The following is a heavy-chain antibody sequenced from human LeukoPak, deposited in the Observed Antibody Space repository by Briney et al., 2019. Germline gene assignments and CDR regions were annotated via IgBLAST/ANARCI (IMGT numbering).Heavy chain of an antibody. D-gene: IGHD3-22*01. V-gene: IGHV3-48*03. CDR2: ISSSGTTI. CDR1: GFTFSSYA. Sequence: GESLRLSCAASGFTFSSYAMNWVRQAPGKGLEWVSYISSSGTTIYYADSVKGRFTISRDNFENSLYLQMNSLRADDTAVYYCARAGGDYYDTNGHNWSDPWGQGTLVTVSS. J-gene: IGHJ5*02. CDR3: ARAGGDYYDTNGHNWSDP.